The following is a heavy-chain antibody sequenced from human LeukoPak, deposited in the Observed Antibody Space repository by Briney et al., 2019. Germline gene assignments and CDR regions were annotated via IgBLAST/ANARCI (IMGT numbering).Heavy chain of an antibody. CDR2: ISWNSGSI. V-gene: IGHV3-9*01. Sequence: PGGSLRLSCAASGFTFDDYAMHWVRQAPGKGLEWVSGISWNSGSIGYADSVKGRFTISRDNAKNSLYLQMNSLRAEDTALYYCAKDRITTWLFDYWGQGTLATVSS. J-gene: IGHJ4*02. CDR1: GFTFDDYA. CDR3: AKDRITTWLFDY. D-gene: IGHD2/OR15-2a*01.